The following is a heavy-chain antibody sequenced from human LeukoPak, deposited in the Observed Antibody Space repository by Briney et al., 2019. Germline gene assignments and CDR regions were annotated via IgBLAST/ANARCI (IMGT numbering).Heavy chain of an antibody. V-gene: IGHV3-23*01. D-gene: IGHD6-19*01. CDR1: GFTFSTYI. Sequence: GGSLRLSCAASGFTFSTYIMNWVRQTPGKGLEWVSSIIANSETTYYADSVKGRFTISRDNSKKTLFLQMNSLRVEDTAGYYCARDRAAVAAAFDIWGQGTMVTVSS. CDR3: ARDRAAVAAAFDI. J-gene: IGHJ3*02. CDR2: IIANSETT.